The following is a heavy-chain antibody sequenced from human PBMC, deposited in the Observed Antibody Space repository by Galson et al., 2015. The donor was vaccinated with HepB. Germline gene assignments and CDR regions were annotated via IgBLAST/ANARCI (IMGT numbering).Heavy chain of an antibody. J-gene: IGHJ6*02. CDR1: GGTFSTYA. Sequence: SVKVSCKASGGTFSTYAISWVRQAPGQGLEWMGGIIPIFGTANYAQKFQGRVTITADESTSTAYMERSSLRSEDTAVYYCARAPADPLVSGRNYYYYGMDVWGQGTTVTVSS. V-gene: IGHV1-69*13. CDR3: ARAPADPLVSGRNYYYYGMDV. CDR2: IIPIFGTA. D-gene: IGHD2-8*02.